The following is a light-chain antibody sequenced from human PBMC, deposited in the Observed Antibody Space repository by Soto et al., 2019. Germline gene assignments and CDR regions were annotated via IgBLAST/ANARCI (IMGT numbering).Light chain of an antibody. CDR2: GAS. CDR1: QSVSSSY. CDR3: QQYGSSPPFT. V-gene: IGKV3-20*01. J-gene: IGKJ5*01. Sequence: EIVLTQSPDTVSLSPGERATLSCRASQSVSSSYLAWYQQKPGQAPRLLIYGASSRATGIPDRFSGSGSGTDFTLTISRLEPEDFAVYYCQQYGSSPPFTFGQGTRLEIK.